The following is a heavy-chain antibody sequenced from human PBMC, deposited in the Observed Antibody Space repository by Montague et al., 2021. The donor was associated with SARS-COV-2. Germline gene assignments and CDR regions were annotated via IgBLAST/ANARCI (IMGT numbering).Heavy chain of an antibody. J-gene: IGHJ6*02. CDR3: ARDLAGYYGSGSYGGMDV. CDR2: INHSGST. Sequence: SETLSLTCAVYGVSFSGYYWSWIRQPPGKGLEWIGEINHSGSTNYNPSLKSRVTISVDTSKNQFSLKLSSVAAADTAVYYCARDLAGYYGSGSYGGMDVWGQGTTVTVSS. CDR1: GVSFSGYY. V-gene: IGHV4-34*01. D-gene: IGHD3-10*01.